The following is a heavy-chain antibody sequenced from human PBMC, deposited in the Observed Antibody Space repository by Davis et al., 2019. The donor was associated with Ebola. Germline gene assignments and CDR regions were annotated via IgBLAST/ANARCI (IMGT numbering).Heavy chain of an antibody. CDR3: AKSGSPSPDYYYYGMDV. CDR2: ISGDGGST. CDR1: GFTFGDYA. Sequence: PGGSLRLSCAASGFTFGDYAMHWVRQAPGKGLEWVSLISGDGGSTYYADSVKGRFTISRDNAKNSLYLQMNSLRAEDTALYYCAKSGSPSPDYYYYGMDVWGQGTTVTVSS. V-gene: IGHV3-43*02. J-gene: IGHJ6*02. D-gene: IGHD1-26*01.